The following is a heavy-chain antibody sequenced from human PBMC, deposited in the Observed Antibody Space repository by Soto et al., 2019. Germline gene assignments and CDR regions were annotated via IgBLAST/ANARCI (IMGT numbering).Heavy chain of an antibody. Sequence: PGESLKISCAASGFIFGSYAMNWVRQVPGKGPEWVAVLSTDGSTPYYADSVRGRFTISRDNSKSTLFLQMSSLRPEDTAIYFCAKSYDLWSPYLSFGDQRDPWGQGTLVTVSS. D-gene: IGHD3-3*01. CDR1: GFIFGSYA. J-gene: IGHJ5*02. CDR3: AKSYDLWSPYLSFGDQRDP. CDR2: LSTDGSTP. V-gene: IGHV3-30*15.